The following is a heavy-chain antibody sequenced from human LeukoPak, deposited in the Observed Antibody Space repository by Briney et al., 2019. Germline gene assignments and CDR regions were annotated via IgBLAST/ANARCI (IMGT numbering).Heavy chain of an antibody. J-gene: IGHJ4*02. D-gene: IGHD6-6*01. CDR2: IYYSGST. CDR1: GGSISSHY. CDR3: ARDLRRQQLAFDY. V-gene: IGHV4-59*11. Sequence: PSETLSLTCTVSGGSISSHYWSWIRQPPGKGLEWIGYIYYSGSTNYNPSLKSRVTISVGTSKNQFSLKLCSVTAADTAVYYCARDLRRQQLAFDYWGQGTLVTVSS.